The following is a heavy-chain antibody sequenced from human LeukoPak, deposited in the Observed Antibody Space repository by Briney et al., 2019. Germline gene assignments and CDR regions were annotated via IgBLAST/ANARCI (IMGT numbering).Heavy chain of an antibody. V-gene: IGHV3-11*01. Sequence: PGGSLRLSCAASGFTFSDYYMSWIRQAPGKGLEWVSYITVSGSTIYYADSVKGRFTISRDNAKNSLYLQMNSLRAEDTAVYYCARDRGIVGVPPTTAYYTDVWGKGTTVTVSS. CDR1: GFTFSDYY. D-gene: IGHD2-2*01. CDR3: ARDRGIVGVPPTTAYYTDV. J-gene: IGHJ6*03. CDR2: ITVSGSTI.